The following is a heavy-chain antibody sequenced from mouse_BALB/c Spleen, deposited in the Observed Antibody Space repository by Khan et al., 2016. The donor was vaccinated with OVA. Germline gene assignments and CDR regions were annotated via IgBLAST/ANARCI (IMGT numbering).Heavy chain of an antibody. CDR1: GFSLTTYG. V-gene: IGHV2-2*02. Sequence: VQLQESGPGLVQPSQSLSITCTVSGFSLTTYGVHWVRQSPGKGLEWLGVIWSGGSTDYNAAFISRLSISKDSSKSQVFFKMNSLQVNDTAIYYCARNYDYVEGLAYWGQGTLVTVSA. J-gene: IGHJ3*01. D-gene: IGHD2-4*01. CDR2: IWSGGST. CDR3: ARNYDYVEGLAY.